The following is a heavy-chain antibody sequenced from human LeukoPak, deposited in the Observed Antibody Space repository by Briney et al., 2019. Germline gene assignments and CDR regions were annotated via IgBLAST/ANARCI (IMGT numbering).Heavy chain of an antibody. CDR3: AKGEGILEWLLNY. CDR2: ISGSGGST. D-gene: IGHD3-3*01. J-gene: IGHJ4*02. V-gene: IGHV3-23*01. CDR1: GFTFSSYG. Sequence: GGSLRLSCAASGFTFSSYGMSWVRQAPGKGLEWVSAISGSGGSTYYADSVKGRFTISRDNSKNTLYLQMNSLRAEDTAVYYCAKGEGILEWLLNYWGQGTLVTVSS.